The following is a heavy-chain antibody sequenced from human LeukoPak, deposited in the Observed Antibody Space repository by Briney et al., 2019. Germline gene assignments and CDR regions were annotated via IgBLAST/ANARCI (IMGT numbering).Heavy chain of an antibody. Sequence: PGGSLRLSCAASGFTFSDDWLNWVRQTPEKGLERVARIKRQTEGWTKDYAAPVKGRFTISRDDSKSTVYLQMNSLEIEDTDVYYCARNADHDWWGQGTLVTVSS. CDR3: ARNADHDW. CDR2: IKRQTEGWTK. J-gene: IGHJ4*02. D-gene: IGHD1-14*01. V-gene: IGHV3-15*01. CDR1: GFTFSDDW.